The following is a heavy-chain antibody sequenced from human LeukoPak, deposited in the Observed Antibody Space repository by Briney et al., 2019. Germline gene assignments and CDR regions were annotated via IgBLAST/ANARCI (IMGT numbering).Heavy chain of an antibody. CDR3: ARVRYYDSSGYYYV. J-gene: IGHJ4*02. D-gene: IGHD3-22*01. CDR2: ISGSGGST. V-gene: IGHV3-23*01. Sequence: PGGSLRLSCAASGFTFSSYAMSWVRQAPGKGLEWVSAISGSGGSTYYADSVKGRFTISRDNAKNSLYLQMNSLRAEDTAVYYCARVRYYDSSGYYYVWGQGTLVTVSS. CDR1: GFTFSSYA.